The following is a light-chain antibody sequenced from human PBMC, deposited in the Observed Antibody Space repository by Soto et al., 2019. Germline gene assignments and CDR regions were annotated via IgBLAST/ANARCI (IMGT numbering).Light chain of an antibody. V-gene: IGLV2-14*01. J-gene: IGLJ2*01. CDR1: SSDVGGYNY. CDR2: EVS. Sequence: QSALTQPASVSGSPGQSITISCTGSSSDVGGYNYVSWYQQHPGKAPKLMIYEVSNRPSGISNRVSGSKSGNTAALTLSGRQAEDEAEYYCSSYTSSSTLGFGGGTKLTVL. CDR3: SSYTSSSTLG.